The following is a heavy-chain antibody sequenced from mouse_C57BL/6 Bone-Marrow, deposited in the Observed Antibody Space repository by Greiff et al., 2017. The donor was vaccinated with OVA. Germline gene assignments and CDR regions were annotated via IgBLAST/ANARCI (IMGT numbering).Heavy chain of an antibody. D-gene: IGHD1-1*01. CDR1: GFNIKDDY. J-gene: IGHJ4*01. Sequence: EVQLQQSGAELVRPGASVKLSCTASGFNIKDDYMHWVKQRPEQGLEWIGWIDPENGDTEYASKFQGKATITADTSSNTAYLQLSSRTAEDTAVYYCTRVYYGSSDYAMDYWGQGTSVTVSS. CDR3: TRVYYGSSDYAMDY. V-gene: IGHV14-4*01. CDR2: IDPENGDT.